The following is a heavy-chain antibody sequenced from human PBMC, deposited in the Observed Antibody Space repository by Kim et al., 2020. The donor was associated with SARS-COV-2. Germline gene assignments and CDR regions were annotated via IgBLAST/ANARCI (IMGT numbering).Heavy chain of an antibody. J-gene: IGHJ4*02. D-gene: IGHD2-2*01. V-gene: IGHV5-10-1*01. CDR1: GYSFTSYW. CDR2: IDPSDSYT. Sequence: GESLKISCKGSGYSFTSYWISWVRQMPGKGLEWMGRIDPSDSYTNYSPSFQGHVTISLDKSISTAYLQWSSLKASDTAMYYCERRYCSSTSCCFDFWGQGTLVTVSS. CDR3: ERRYCSSTSCCFDF.